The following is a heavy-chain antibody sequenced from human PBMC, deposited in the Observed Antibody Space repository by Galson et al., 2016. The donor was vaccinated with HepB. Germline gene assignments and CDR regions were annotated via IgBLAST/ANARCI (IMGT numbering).Heavy chain of an antibody. D-gene: IGHD3-9*01. Sequence: SVKVSCKASGHTFTNYAMHWVRQAPGQRLEWMGWINTVKGNTKYSQKFQGRVTISRDTSATTAYMELSSLRSEDTAVYYCARLYDVLTGEGEYYYYGMDVWGQGTTVTVSS. CDR2: INTVKGNT. J-gene: IGHJ6*02. V-gene: IGHV1-3*04. CDR3: ARLYDVLTGEGEYYYYGMDV. CDR1: GHTFTNYA.